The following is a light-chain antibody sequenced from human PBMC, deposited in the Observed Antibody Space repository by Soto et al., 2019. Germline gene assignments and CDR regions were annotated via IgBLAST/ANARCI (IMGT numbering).Light chain of an antibody. V-gene: IGKV3-20*01. CDR2: GAS. CDR3: QQYGSSPPSST. Sequence: EIVVTRSPGTLTLSPGERATLSCRASQSVSSSYLAWYQQKPGQAPRVLIYGASSRATGIPDRFSGSGSGTDFTLTISRLEPEDFAVNYCQQYGSSPPSSTFGQGTRLEI. CDR1: QSVSSSY. J-gene: IGKJ5*01.